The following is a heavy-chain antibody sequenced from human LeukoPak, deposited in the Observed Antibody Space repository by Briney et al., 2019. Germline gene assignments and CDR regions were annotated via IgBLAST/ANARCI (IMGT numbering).Heavy chain of an antibody. J-gene: IGHJ6*02. V-gene: IGHV3-21*01. CDR2: ISSSSSYI. D-gene: IGHD1-26*01. CDR1: GFTFSIYS. CDR3: AREDGSYLQFYGMDV. Sequence: GGSLRLSCAASGFTFSIYSVNWVRQAPGKGLEWVSSISSSSSYIYYADSVKGRFTISRDNAKNSLYLQMNSLRAEDTAVYYCAREDGSYLQFYGMDVWGQGTTVTVSS.